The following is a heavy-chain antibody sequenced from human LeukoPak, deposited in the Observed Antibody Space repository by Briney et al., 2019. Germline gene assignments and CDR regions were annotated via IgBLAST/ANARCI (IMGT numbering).Heavy chain of an antibody. CDR3: ARTSLDS. CDR2: INQDGSVK. V-gene: IGHV3-7*01. Sequence: GGSLRLSCTASGFTFSSYWMSWVRQAPGKGLEWVANINQDGSVKYYVDSVKGRFTISRDNAKNSLFLQMSGLRAEDTAVYYCARTSLDSWGQGTPVTVSS. J-gene: IGHJ4*02. CDR1: GFTFSSYW.